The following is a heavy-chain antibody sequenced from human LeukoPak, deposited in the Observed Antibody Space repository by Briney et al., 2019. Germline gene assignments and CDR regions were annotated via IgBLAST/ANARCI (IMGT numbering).Heavy chain of an antibody. CDR2: ISSSSNYI. CDR3: ARGRYSSRWFDY. D-gene: IGHD6-13*01. Sequence: PGGSLRLSCAASGFTFSSYSMNWVRQAPGKGLEWVSSISSSSNYIYYVDSVKGRFTISRDNAKNSLYLQMNSLRAEDTAVYYCARGRYSSRWFDYWGQGSLVTVSS. J-gene: IGHJ5*01. V-gene: IGHV3-21*01. CDR1: GFTFSSYS.